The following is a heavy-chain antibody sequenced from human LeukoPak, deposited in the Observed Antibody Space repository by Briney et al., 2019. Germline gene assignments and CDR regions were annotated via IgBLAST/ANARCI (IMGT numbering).Heavy chain of an antibody. V-gene: IGHV3-23*01. CDR2: ISGSGGST. Sequence: GGSLRLSCAASGFTFSSYAMSWVRQAPGKGLEWVSAISGSGGSTYYADSVKGRFTISRDNSKNTLYLQMNSLRAEDTAVYYCAKDMGGDYDSSGYYSNYFDYWGQGTPVTVSS. CDR3: AKDMGGDYDSSGYYSNYFDY. D-gene: IGHD3-22*01. J-gene: IGHJ4*02. CDR1: GFTFSSYA.